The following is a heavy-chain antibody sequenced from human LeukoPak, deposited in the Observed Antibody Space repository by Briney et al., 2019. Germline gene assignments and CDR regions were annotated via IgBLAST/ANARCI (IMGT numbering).Heavy chain of an antibody. Sequence: PGGSLRLSCAASGFTFSSYWMHWVRHAPGKGLVWVSRINTDGSSTSYADSVKGRFTISRDNAKNTLYLQMNSLRAEDTAVYSCARTVPGYFFDYWGQGTLVTVSS. CDR2: INTDGSST. CDR3: ARTVPGYFFDY. D-gene: IGHD3-10*01. J-gene: IGHJ4*02. V-gene: IGHV3-74*01. CDR1: GFTFSSYW.